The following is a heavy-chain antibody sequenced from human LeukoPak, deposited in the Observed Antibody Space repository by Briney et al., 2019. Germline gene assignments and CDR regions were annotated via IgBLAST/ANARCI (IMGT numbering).Heavy chain of an antibody. CDR1: GYTFTSYG. J-gene: IGHJ4*02. CDR2: ISAYNGNT. D-gene: IGHD3-22*01. V-gene: IGHV1-18*01. CDR3: ARDLFGDYDSSGYPDY. Sequence: ASVKVSCKASGYTFTSYGISWVRQAPGQGLEWMGWISAYNGNTNYAQKLQGRVTMTTDTSTSTAYMELRSLRSDDTAVYYCARDLFGDYDSSGYPDYWGQGTLVTVSS.